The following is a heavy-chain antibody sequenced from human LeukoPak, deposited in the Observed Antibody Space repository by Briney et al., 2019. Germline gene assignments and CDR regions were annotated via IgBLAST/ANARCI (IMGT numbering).Heavy chain of an antibody. D-gene: IGHD2-2*01. Sequence: TGGSLRLPCAASGFTFSSYSMNWVRQAPGKGLEWVSSISSSSSYIYYADSVKGRFTISRDNAKNSLYLQMNSLRAEDTAVYYCARGDGGSAVPAAIYFDYWGQGTLVTVSS. CDR2: ISSSSSYI. CDR3: ARGDGGSAVPAAIYFDY. V-gene: IGHV3-21*01. CDR1: GFTFSSYS. J-gene: IGHJ4*02.